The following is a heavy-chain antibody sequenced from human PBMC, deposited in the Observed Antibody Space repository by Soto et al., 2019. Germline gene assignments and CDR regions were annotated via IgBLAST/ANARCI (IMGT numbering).Heavy chain of an antibody. Sequence: PGGSLRLSCAASGFTISSYAMSWVRQAPGKGLEWVSYISSSNRTINYADSVKGRFIISRDNAKNSLYLQMHSLRDEDTAVYYCAREGWPLLQTGMDVWGQGTTVTVSS. CDR2: ISSSNRTI. CDR3: AREGWPLLQTGMDV. J-gene: IGHJ6*02. V-gene: IGHV3-48*02. CDR1: GFTISSYA. D-gene: IGHD2-15*01.